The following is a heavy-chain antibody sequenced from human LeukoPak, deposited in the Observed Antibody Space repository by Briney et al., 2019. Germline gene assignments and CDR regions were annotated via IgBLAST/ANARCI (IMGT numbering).Heavy chain of an antibody. J-gene: IGHJ4*02. CDR3: AKDRSRLTMIVVVSFDY. Sequence: GGSLRLSCAASGFTFSNYAMSWVRQAPGKGLEWVSAISGSGGSTYYADSVKGRFTISRDNSKNTLYLQMNSLRAEDTAVYYCAKDRSRLTMIVVVSFDYWGREPWSPSPQ. CDR2: ISGSGGST. CDR1: GFTFSNYA. D-gene: IGHD3-22*01. V-gene: IGHV3-23*01.